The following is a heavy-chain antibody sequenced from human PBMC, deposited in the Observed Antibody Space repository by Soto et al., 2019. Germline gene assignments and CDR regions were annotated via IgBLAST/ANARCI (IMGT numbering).Heavy chain of an antibody. CDR2: IIPILGIA. CDR1: GGTFSSYT. V-gene: IGHV1-69*08. CDR3: AREVDYGDYVYDY. J-gene: IGHJ4*02. Sequence: QAQLVQSGAEVKKPGSSVKVSCKASGGTFSSYTISWVRQAPGQGLEWMGRIIPILGIANYAQKFQGRVTITADKSTSTAYMELSSLRSEDTAVYYCAREVDYGDYVYDYWGQGTLVTVSS. D-gene: IGHD4-17*01.